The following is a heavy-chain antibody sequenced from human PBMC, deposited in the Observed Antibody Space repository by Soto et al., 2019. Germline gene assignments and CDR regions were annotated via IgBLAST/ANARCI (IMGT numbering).Heavy chain of an antibody. V-gene: IGHV1-69*01. CDR3: ASDRAYYYDSSGQLYGMDV. CDR1: AGTFSSYA. Sequence: VRLSCKASAGTFSSYAISGVRQAPGQGLEWMGGIIPIFGTANYAQKFQGRVTSTADESTSTAYMELSSLRSEDTAVYYCASDRAYYYDSSGQLYGMDVWGQGTTVTVSS. J-gene: IGHJ6*02. CDR2: IIPIFGTA. D-gene: IGHD3-22*01.